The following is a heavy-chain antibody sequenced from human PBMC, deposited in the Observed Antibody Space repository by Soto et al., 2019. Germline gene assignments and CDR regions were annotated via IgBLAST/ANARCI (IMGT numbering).Heavy chain of an antibody. V-gene: IGHV3-53*01. CDR3: ARSSGGSYHSHAFDI. CDR2: IHSGGGT. Sequence: LRLSCAASGFTVSSSYMNWVRQAPGKGLEWVSIIHSGGGTHYADSVKGRFTISRDNSKNTLYLQMNSLRAEDTAVYYCARSSGGSYHSHAFDIWGRGTMVTVSS. CDR1: GFTVSSSY. J-gene: IGHJ3*02. D-gene: IGHD3-16*02.